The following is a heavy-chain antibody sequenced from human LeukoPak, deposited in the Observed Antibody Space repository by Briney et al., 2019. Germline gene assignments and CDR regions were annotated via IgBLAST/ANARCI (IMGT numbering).Heavy chain of an antibody. CDR1: GFTFSSYW. V-gene: IGHV3-74*01. CDR3: VRGYSSGYRLDY. J-gene: IGHJ4*02. D-gene: IGHD3-22*01. Sequence: GGSLRLSCAASGFTFSSYWMHWVRQDPVKGLLWVSRINGDGSSTDYADSEKGRFTIPRDNAKNTVYLQMNSLKAEDTAVYYCVRGYSSGYRLDYWGQGTLVTVSS. CDR2: INGDGSST.